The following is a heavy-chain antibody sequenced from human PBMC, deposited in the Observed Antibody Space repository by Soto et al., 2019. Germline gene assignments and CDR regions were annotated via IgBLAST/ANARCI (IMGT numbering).Heavy chain of an antibody. Sequence: QPGGSLRLSCAASGFTFSGYGMHWVRQAPGKGLEWVAVISNDGSNKYYADSVRGRFTISRDNSKNTLYLQMNSLRAEDTAVYYCAKDLKLWFPDYWGQGTLVTVSS. D-gene: IGHD5-18*01. J-gene: IGHJ4*02. CDR1: GFTFSGYG. CDR2: ISNDGSNK. V-gene: IGHV3-30*18. CDR3: AKDLKLWFPDY.